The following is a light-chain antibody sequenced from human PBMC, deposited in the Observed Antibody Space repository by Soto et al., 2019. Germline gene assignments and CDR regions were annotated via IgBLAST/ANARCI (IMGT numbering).Light chain of an antibody. CDR1: QSVLYSSNNKNY. J-gene: IGKJ1*01. CDR2: WAS. Sequence: DIVMTQSPDSLAVSLGERATINCKSSQSVLYSSNNKNYLAWYQQKPGQPPKLLIYWASTRESGVPDRFSGSGSGTDFTLTSSSLQAEDVAVYYCQQYYSTPTWTFGQGTNVEIK. V-gene: IGKV4-1*01. CDR3: QQYYSTPTWT.